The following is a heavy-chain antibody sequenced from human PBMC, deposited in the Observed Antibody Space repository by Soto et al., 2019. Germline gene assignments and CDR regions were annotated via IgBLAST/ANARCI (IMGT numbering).Heavy chain of an antibody. J-gene: IGHJ3*02. Sequence: QVQLQESGPGLVKPSQTLSLTCTVSGGSISSGGYYWSWIRQHPGKGLEWIGYIYYSGSTYYNPSRKSRVTISVDTSKNQFSLKLSSVTAADTAVYYCARYKVVVPAATSNDAFDIWGQGTMVTVSS. D-gene: IGHD2-2*01. CDR1: GGSISSGGYY. V-gene: IGHV4-31*03. CDR3: ARYKVVVPAATSNDAFDI. CDR2: IYYSGST.